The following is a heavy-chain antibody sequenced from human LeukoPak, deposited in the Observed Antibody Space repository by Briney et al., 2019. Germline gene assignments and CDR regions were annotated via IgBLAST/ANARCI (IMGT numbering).Heavy chain of an antibody. V-gene: IGHV3-23*01. Sequence: GGSLRLSCAASGFTFSSYAMSWVRQAPGKGLEWVSAIRGSGGSTYYADSVKGRFTISRDNSKNTLYLQMNSLRAEDTAVYYCANGDYYDSSGASPGFDYWGQGTLVTVSS. CDR3: ANGDYYDSSGASPGFDY. D-gene: IGHD3-22*01. J-gene: IGHJ4*02. CDR2: IRGSGGST. CDR1: GFTFSSYA.